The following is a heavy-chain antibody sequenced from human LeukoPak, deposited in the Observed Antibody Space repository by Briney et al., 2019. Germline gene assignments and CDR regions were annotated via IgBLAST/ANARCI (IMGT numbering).Heavy chain of an antibody. Sequence: SETLSLTCAVSGGSISSNNWWGWVRQPPGKGLEWIGEIYHSGSPNYNPSLKSRVTISVDTSKNQFSLKLSSVTAADTAVYYCARESAHRYDFWSGYRTTGYNWFDPWGQGTLVTVSS. D-gene: IGHD3-3*01. J-gene: IGHJ5*02. V-gene: IGHV4-4*02. CDR1: GGSISSNNW. CDR2: IYHSGSP. CDR3: ARESAHRYDFWSGYRTTGYNWFDP.